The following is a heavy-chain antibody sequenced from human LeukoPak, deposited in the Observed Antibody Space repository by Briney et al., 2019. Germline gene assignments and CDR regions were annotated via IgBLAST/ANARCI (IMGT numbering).Heavy chain of an antibody. CDR2: IIPIFGTA. J-gene: IGHJ3*02. D-gene: IGHD3-3*01. CDR3: ARGAVYDVRAFDI. Sequence: SVKVSCKASGGTFSSYAISWVRQAPGQGLEWMGGIIPIFGTANYAQKFQGRVTITTDESTSTAYMELSSLRSEDTAVYYCARGAVYDVRAFDIWGQGTMVTVSS. CDR1: GGTFSSYA. V-gene: IGHV1-69*05.